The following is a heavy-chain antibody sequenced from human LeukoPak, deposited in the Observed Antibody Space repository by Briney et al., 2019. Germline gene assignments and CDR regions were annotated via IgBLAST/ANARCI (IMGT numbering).Heavy chain of an antibody. J-gene: IGHJ5*02. Sequence: ASVKVSCKASGYTFTSYAMNWVRQAPGQGLEWMGIINPSGGSTSYAQKFQGRVTMTRDMSTSTVYMELSSLRSEDTAVYYCARDWLSSSPSNWFDPWGQGTLVTVSS. D-gene: IGHD6-6*01. CDR3: ARDWLSSSPSNWFDP. CDR2: INPSGGST. CDR1: GYTFTSYA. V-gene: IGHV1-46*01.